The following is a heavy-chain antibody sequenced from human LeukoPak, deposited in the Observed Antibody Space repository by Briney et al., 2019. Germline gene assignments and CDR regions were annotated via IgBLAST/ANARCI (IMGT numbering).Heavy chain of an antibody. Sequence: ASVKVSCKASGYTFTSYYMHWARQAPGQGLEWMGIINPSGGSTSYAQKFQGRVTMTTDTSTSTAYMELRSLRSDDTAVYYCARAEELYNWFDPWGQGTLVTVSS. CDR2: INPSGGST. J-gene: IGHJ5*02. CDR3: ARAEELYNWFDP. CDR1: GYTFTSYY. V-gene: IGHV1-46*01. D-gene: IGHD1-26*01.